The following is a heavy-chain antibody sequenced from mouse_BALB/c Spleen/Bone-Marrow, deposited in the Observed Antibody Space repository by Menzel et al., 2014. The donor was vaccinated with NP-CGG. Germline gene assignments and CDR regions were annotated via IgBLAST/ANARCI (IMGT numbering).Heavy chain of an antibody. CDR1: GYTFTSYW. CDR3: ARGYGFDAGFAWFVY. D-gene: IGHD2-2*01. J-gene: IGHJ3*01. CDR2: INPSNGRT. V-gene: IGHV1S81*02. Sequence: VQLQQSGAELVKPGASVKLSCKASGYTFTSYWMHWVKQRPGQGLEWIGEINPSNGRTNYNEKFKSKATLTVDISSGTAYMQLSSLTSEDSAVYYCARGYGFDAGFAWFVYWGQGTLVTVSA.